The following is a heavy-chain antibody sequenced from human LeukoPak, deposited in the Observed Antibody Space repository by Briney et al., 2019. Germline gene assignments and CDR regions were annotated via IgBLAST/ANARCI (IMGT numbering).Heavy chain of an antibody. V-gene: IGHV3-7*01. CDR2: IKKDGSEK. CDR3: ARDLSGVTGYTYGRGIDY. CDR1: GFTFSTYS. Sequence: PGGSLRLSCAASGFTFSTYSMNWVRQAPGKGLEWVANIKKDGSEKYYVDSVRGRFTISRDNAKTSLYLQINSLRAEDTAVYYCARDLSGVTGYTYGRGIDYWGQGTLVTVSS. D-gene: IGHD5-18*01. J-gene: IGHJ4*02.